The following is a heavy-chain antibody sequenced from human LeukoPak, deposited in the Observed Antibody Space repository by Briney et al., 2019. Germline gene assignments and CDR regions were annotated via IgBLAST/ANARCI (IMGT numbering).Heavy chain of an antibody. J-gene: IGHJ4*02. CDR2: INEDGSEK. V-gene: IGHV3-7*01. Sequence: WGSLRLSCAASGFTFDDYGMSWVRQAPGKGLEWVANINEDGSEKHYVDSVKGRFTISRDNAKNSLYLQMNSLRAEDTAVYYCARESDYGDYVGYWGQGTLVTVSS. CDR3: ARESDYGDYVGY. D-gene: IGHD4-17*01. CDR1: GFTFDDYG.